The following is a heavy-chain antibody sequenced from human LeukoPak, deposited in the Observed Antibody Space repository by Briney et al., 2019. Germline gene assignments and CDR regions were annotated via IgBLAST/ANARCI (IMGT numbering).Heavy chain of an antibody. CDR3: ATGGRGMPGARRFKPGNWFDP. CDR2: INHSGST. J-gene: IGHJ5*02. V-gene: IGHV4-34*01. D-gene: IGHD3-3*01. CDR1: GGSFSDSH. Sequence: RASETLSLTCAVYGGSFSDSHWSWIRQPPGKGLEWIGEINHSGSTNYNPPLKSRVSISEDTSKNQFSLKLNSVTAADTAVYYCATGGRGMPGARRFKPGNWFDPWGQGTLVTVSS.